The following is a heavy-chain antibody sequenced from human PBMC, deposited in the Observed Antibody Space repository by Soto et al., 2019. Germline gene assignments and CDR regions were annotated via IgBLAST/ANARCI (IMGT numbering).Heavy chain of an antibody. CDR2: LSGSGITT. Sequence: EVQLLESGGGLVQPGGSLRLSCAASGFTFSSYAMSWVRQAPGKGLEWVSALSGSGITTYYADSVKGRFTISRDNSKNTLDLQMNSLIAQDTAVYYCAKDLVVAARAIFDYWGQGTLVTVSS. J-gene: IGHJ4*02. CDR3: AKDLVVAARAIFDY. D-gene: IGHD2-15*01. CDR1: GFTFSSYA. V-gene: IGHV3-23*01.